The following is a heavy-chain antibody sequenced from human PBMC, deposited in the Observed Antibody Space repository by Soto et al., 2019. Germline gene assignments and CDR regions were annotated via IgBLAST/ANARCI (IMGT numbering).Heavy chain of an antibody. CDR2: IWYDGSNQ. CDR3: ARGQWLA. V-gene: IGHV3-33*01. CDR1: GFTFSSYG. J-gene: IGHJ5*02. Sequence: QVQLVESGGGVVQPGRSLRLSCAASGFTFSSYGMHWVRQAPGKGLEWVAVIWYDGSNQYYADSVKGRFTISRDNSKNTLYLQMNSLRVEDTAVYYCARGQWLAWGQGTLVTVSS. D-gene: IGHD6-19*01.